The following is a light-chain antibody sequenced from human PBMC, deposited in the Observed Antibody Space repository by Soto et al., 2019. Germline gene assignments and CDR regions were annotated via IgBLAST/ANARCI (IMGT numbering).Light chain of an antibody. Sequence: EIVLTQSPGTLSLSPGERATLSCMASQSVSSSYLAWYQQKPGQAPRLLIYGASGRATGIPDRFSGSVSGTDFTLTISRLEPEDFAVYYCQQYGSSPPVTFGQGTRLEIK. CDR1: QSVSSSY. J-gene: IGKJ5*01. CDR3: QQYGSSPPVT. CDR2: GAS. V-gene: IGKV3-20*01.